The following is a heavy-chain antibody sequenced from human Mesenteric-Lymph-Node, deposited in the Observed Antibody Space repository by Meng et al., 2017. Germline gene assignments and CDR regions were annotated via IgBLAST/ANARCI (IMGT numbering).Heavy chain of an antibody. CDR1: GGSFSGYY. J-gene: IGHJ5*02. D-gene: IGHD1-26*01. CDR2: INHSGST. Sequence: QVHLKEAGPGLVKPSETLSLTCAVYGGSFSGYYWSWIRQPPGKGLEWIGEINHSGSTNYNPSLKSRVTISVDTSKNQFSLKLSSVTAADTAVYYCARGCVVGATYPTNWFDPWGQGTLVTVSS. CDR3: ARGCVVGATYPTNWFDP. V-gene: IGHV4-34*01.